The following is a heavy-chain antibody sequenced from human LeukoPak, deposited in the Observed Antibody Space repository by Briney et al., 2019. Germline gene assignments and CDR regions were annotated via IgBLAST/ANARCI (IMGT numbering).Heavy chain of an antibody. CDR2: ISAYNGNT. J-gene: IGHJ4*02. CDR1: GYTFTSYG. Sequence: GASVKVSCKASGYTFTSYGISWVRQAPGQGLEWMGWISAYNGNTNYAQKLQGRVTMTTDTSTSTAYMELRSLRSDDTAVYYCARDLSLVVSNPLDYWGQGTLVTVPS. D-gene: IGHD3-22*01. V-gene: IGHV1-18*01. CDR3: ARDLSLVVSNPLDY.